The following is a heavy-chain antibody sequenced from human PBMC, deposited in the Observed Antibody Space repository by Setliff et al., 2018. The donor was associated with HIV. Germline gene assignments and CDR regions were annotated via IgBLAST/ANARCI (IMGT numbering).Heavy chain of an antibody. J-gene: IGHJ6*02. D-gene: IGHD4-4*01. CDR2: ISSSGSTI. V-gene: IGHV3-48*03. CDR1: GVTFSSYE. Sequence: GGSLRLSCAASGVTFSSYEMNWVRQAPGKGLEWVSYISSSGSTIYYADSVKGRFAISRDNAKNSLYLQMNSLRAEDTAVYYCARDDSNYRQHGMDVWGQGTTVTVSS. CDR3: ARDDSNYRQHGMDV.